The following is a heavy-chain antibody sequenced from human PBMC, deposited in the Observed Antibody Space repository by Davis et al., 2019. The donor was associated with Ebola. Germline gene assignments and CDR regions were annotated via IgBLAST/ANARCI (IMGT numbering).Heavy chain of an antibody. D-gene: IGHD3-10*01. J-gene: IGHJ5*02. CDR2: IKQDGSEK. Sequence: GESLKISCAASGLRFSGYWMSWVRQAPGKGLEWVANIKQDGSEKYYVDSVKGRFTISRDNDKNSLYLQMNSLKTEDTAVYYCVAGGTLVRGVMVPWGQGTLVTVSS. CDR1: GLRFSGYW. CDR3: VAGGTLVRGVMVP. V-gene: IGHV3-7*03.